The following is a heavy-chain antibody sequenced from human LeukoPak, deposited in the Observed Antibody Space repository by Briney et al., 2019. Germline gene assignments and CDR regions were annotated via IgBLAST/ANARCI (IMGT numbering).Heavy chain of an antibody. J-gene: IGHJ1*01. V-gene: IGHV3-7*05. CDR3: SLEGSSWYRYFQH. D-gene: IGHD6-13*01. Sequence: GGSLRLSCAASGFTYSRYWMSWVGQAPGKGLEWVANIKQDGSEKYYVDSVKGRFTISRDNAKNSLYLQMNSLRAEDTSVYYSSLEGSSWYRYFQHWGQGTLVTVSS. CDR2: IKQDGSEK. CDR1: GFTYSRYW.